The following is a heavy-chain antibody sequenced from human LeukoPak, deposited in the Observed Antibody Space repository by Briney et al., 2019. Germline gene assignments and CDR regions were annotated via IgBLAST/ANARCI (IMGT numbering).Heavy chain of an antibody. V-gene: IGHV1-18*01. Sequence: ASVKVSCKASGHTFTSYGISWVRQAPGQGLEWMGWISAYNGNTNYAQKLQGRVTMTTDTSTSTAYMELRSLRSDDTAVYYCARAIPPGIAARYNWFDPWGQGTLVTVSS. CDR3: ARAIPPGIAARYNWFDP. CDR1: GHTFTSYG. J-gene: IGHJ5*02. CDR2: ISAYNGNT. D-gene: IGHD6-6*01.